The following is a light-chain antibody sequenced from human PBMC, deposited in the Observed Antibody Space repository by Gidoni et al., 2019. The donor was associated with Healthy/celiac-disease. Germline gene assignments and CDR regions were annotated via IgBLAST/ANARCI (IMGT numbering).Light chain of an antibody. V-gene: IGLV3-1*01. CDR3: QAWDSSTYV. Sequence: SYELTQPPSVSVYPGQTASITCSGDKLGDKYACWYQQKPGQSPVVVIYQDSKRPSGIPERFSGSNSGNTATLTISGTQAMDEADYYCQAWDSSTYVFGTGTKVTVL. CDR1: KLGDKY. J-gene: IGLJ1*01. CDR2: QDS.